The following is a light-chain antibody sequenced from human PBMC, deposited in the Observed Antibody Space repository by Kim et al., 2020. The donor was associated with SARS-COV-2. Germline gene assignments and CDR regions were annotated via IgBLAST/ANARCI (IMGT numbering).Light chain of an antibody. V-gene: IGLV4-69*01. J-gene: IGLJ3*02. CDR1: SGHSTYA. CDR3: QTWDTGIPGV. CDR2: LNSDGSH. Sequence: VKLTCTLSSGHSTYAIAWHQQQPEKGPRYLMKLNSDGSHNKGDGIPDRFSGSSSGAERYLTISSLQSEDEADYYCQTWDTGIPGVFGGGTQLTVL.